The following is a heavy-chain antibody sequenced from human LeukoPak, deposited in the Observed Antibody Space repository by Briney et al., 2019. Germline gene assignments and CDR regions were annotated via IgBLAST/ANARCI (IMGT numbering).Heavy chain of an antibody. J-gene: IGHJ1*01. CDR3: AKDQAPPYDSSGYCPD. Sequence: GGSLRLSCAASGFTFSSYAMSWVRQAPGKGLEWVSAISSNGGGTFYAGSVKGRFTISRDNSKNALYLQMNSLRAEGTAVYYCAKDQAPPYDSSGYCPDWGQGTLVTVSS. CDR1: GFTFSSYA. V-gene: IGHV3-23*01. D-gene: IGHD3-22*01. CDR2: ISSNGGGT.